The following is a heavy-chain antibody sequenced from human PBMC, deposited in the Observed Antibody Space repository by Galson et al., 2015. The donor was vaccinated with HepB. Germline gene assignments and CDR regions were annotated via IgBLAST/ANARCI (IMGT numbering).Heavy chain of an antibody. CDR3: ARQRDYASPRIDY. V-gene: IGHV5-10-1*01. CDR1: GYSFTSYW. Sequence: QSGAEVKKPGESLRISCKASGYSFTSYWITWVRQMPGKGLEWMGRIEPSDPYTNYSPSFQGHVTISADKSISTAYLQWISLKASDTAMYYCARQRDYASPRIDYWGQGILVTVSS. D-gene: IGHD4-17*01. CDR2: IEPSDPYT. J-gene: IGHJ4*02.